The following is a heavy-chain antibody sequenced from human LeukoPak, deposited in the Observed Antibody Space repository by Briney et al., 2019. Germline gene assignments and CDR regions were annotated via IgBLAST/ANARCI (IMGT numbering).Heavy chain of an antibody. V-gene: IGHV5-51*01. D-gene: IGHD1-26*01. J-gene: IGHJ4*02. CDR3: ARVGDSGSYQLSTHFDY. CDR2: IWPGDSDT. CDR1: GYDLTTYW. Sequence: GESLKISFKISGYDLTTYWIGWVRPMPGKGLECMGIIWPGDSDTRYSPSFQGQVTISADKTISTVYLQWSSLKVSDTAIYYCARVGDSGSYQLSTHFDYWGQGTLVTISS.